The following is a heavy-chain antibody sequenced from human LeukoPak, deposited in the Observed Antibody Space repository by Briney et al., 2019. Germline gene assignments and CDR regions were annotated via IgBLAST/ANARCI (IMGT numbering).Heavy chain of an antibody. CDR2: IIPIFGTA. CDR3: AREDGYCSGGSCSNWFDP. CDR1: GGTFSSYA. V-gene: IGHV1-69*06. Sequence: ASVKVSCKASGGTFSSYAISWVRQAPGQELEWMGGIIPIFGTANYAQKFQGRVTITADKSTSTAYMELSSLRSEDTAVYYCAREDGYCSGGSCSNWFDPWGQGTLVTVSS. D-gene: IGHD2-15*01. J-gene: IGHJ5*02.